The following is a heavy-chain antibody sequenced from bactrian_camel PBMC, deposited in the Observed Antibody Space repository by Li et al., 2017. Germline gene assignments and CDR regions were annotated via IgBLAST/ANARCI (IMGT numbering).Heavy chain of an antibody. CDR2: LDSDGNT. Sequence: HVQLVESGGGSVQAGGSLRLACVASSYTTNTFCMGWFRQAPGKEREGVVILDSDGNTNVADSVKGRFSISPGNATNTVSLQMNSLRPEDTAMYYCAADRMACLRPSVQLEAYNFWGRGTQVTVS. CDR1: SYTTNTFC. J-gene: IGHJ4*01. CDR3: AADRMACLRPSVQLEAYNF. V-gene: IGHV3S53*01.